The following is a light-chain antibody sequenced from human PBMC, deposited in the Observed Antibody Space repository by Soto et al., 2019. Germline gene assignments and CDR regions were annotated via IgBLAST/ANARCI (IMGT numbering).Light chain of an antibody. Sequence: QSVLTQSPSASASLGASVKFTCTLSSGHSSYAIAWHQQHPEKGPRYLMKVNSDGSHNKGDGIPDRFSGSSSGAERYLTISSRQSEDEADYYCQTWSTDFSVVFGGGTKLTVL. CDR2: VNSDGSH. CDR1: SGHSSYA. V-gene: IGLV4-69*01. CDR3: QTWSTDFSVV. J-gene: IGLJ2*01.